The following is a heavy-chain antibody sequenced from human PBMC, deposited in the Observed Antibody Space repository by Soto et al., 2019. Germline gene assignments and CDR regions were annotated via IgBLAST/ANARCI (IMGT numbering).Heavy chain of an antibody. Sequence: ASVKVSCKASGYIFTDYYLHWVRQAPGQGLEYMGWINPNTGGTKYRQKFQGRVTMTGGTLLLNWLTSDDTAVYYCARSLSTIGARLDYWGQATLVTVSS. CDR2: INPNTGGT. D-gene: IGHD6-6*01. CDR1: GYIFTDYY. J-gene: IGHJ4*01. CDR3: ARSLSTIGARLDY. V-gene: IGHV1-2*02.